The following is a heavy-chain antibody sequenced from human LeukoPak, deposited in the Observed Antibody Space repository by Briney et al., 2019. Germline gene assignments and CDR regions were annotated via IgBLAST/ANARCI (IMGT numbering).Heavy chain of an antibody. J-gene: IGHJ4*02. CDR1: GFTFSSYS. Sequence: GGSLRLSCAASGFTFSSYSMNWVRQAPGKGLEWVAYISSSSSTIYYADSVKGRFTISRDNAKHSLYLQMNSLRAEDTAVYYCARVTPPHYVLSDSTGYYYDFWGPGALVTASS. CDR3: ARVTPPHYVLSDSTGYYYDF. V-gene: IGHV3-48*01. CDR2: ISSSSSTI. D-gene: IGHD3-22*01.